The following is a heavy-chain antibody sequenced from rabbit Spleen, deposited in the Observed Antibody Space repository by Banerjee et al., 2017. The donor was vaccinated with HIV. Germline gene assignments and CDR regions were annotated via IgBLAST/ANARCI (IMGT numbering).Heavy chain of an antibody. CDR3: ARDTGSSFSSYGMDL. J-gene: IGHJ6*01. V-gene: IGHV1S45*01. D-gene: IGHD8-1*01. CDR1: GLDFSGNYW. CDR2: IDVVKSGNI. Sequence: QEQLVESGGGLVKPGASLTLTCKASGLDFSGNYWICWVRQAPGKGLEWIACIDVVKSGNIHSANWAKGRFTISKTSSTTVTLQVTSLTAADTATYFCARDTGSSFSSYGMDLWGPGTLVTVS.